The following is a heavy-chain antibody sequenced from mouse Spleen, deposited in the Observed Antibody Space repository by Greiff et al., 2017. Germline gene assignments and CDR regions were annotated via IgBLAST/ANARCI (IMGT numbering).Heavy chain of an antibody. V-gene: IGHV1-19*01. D-gene: IGHD2-2*01. CDR1: GYTFTDYY. J-gene: IGHJ1*03. Sequence: LVEPGASVKMSCKASGYTFTDYYMNWVKQSHGKSLEWIGVINPYNGGTSYNQKFKGKATLTVDKSSSTAYMELNSLTSEDSAVYYCARRGYDGDWYFDVWGTGTTVTVSS. CDR3: ARRGYDGDWYFDV. CDR2: INPYNGGT.